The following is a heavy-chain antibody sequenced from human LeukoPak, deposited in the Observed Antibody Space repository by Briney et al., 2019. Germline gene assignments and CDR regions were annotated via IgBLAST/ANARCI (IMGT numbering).Heavy chain of an antibody. CDR2: ISSRSTYI. Sequence: GGSLRLSCTASGFSFSDYYMSWIRQAPGKGLEWISYISSRSTYISDADSVKGRFSISRDNAKNLLFLQMNSLRVEDTALYYCARGGTGAFDYWGQGILVTVSS. CDR3: ARGGTGAFDY. D-gene: IGHD2-8*02. J-gene: IGHJ4*02. CDR1: GFSFSDYY. V-gene: IGHV3-11*06.